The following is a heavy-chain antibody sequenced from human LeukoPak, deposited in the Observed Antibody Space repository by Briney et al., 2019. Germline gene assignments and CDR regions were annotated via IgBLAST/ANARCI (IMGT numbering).Heavy chain of an antibody. Sequence: GGSLRLSCAASGFTFSSYGMHWVRQAPGKGLEWVAVISYDGSDKHYADSVKGRFTISRDNSKYTLYLQMNSLRAEDTAVYYCVKDRWLTGTWGQGTLVTVSS. D-gene: IGHD6-19*01. CDR1: GFTFSSYG. CDR3: VKDRWLTGT. J-gene: IGHJ5*02. CDR2: ISYDGSDK. V-gene: IGHV3-30*18.